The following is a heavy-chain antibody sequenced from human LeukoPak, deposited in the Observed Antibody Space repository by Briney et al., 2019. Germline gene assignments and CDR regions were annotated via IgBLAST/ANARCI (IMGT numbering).Heavy chain of an antibody. CDR2: IYHSGNS. CDR3: ARAETYSSGWYDPFFDY. J-gene: IGHJ4*02. D-gene: IGHD6-19*01. Sequence: SETLSLTCTVSTYSISSGYYWGWIRRPPGKGLKWIGSIYHSGNSYYNPSLKSRVTISVDTSKNQFSLKLRSVTAADTAVYHCARAETYSSGWYDPFFDYWGQGTLVTVST. CDR1: TYSISSGYY. V-gene: IGHV4-38-2*02.